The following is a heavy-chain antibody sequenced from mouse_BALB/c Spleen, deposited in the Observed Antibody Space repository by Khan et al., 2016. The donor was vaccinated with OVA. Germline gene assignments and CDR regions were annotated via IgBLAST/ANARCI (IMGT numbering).Heavy chain of an antibody. J-gene: IGHJ4*01. CDR1: GYTFTSYW. CDR3: PSANYYGSGLYAMDY. Sequence: DLVKPGASVKLSCRASGYTFTSYWFNWLQQRPGQGLEWIGRIAPGSGSSSYTEKFNAKSILTLDKSSSTAYSQFSSLSAEDSAVCICPSANYYGSGLYAMDYWGQGTSVTGSS. D-gene: IGHD1-1*01. CDR2: IAPGSGSS. V-gene: IGHV1S41*01.